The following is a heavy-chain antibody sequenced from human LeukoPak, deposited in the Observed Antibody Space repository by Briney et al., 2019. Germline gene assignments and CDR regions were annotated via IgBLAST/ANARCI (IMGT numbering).Heavy chain of an antibody. CDR1: GFTFSNNA. D-gene: IGHD3-22*01. Sequence: GGSLRLSCAASGFTFSNNAVSWVRQAPGKGLQWVSVIGASGTATYYADSVKGRFTISRDNSKNTLYLQMNSLRAEDTAVYYCAKLAVVNGYWGQGTLVTVSS. CDR2: IGASGTAT. J-gene: IGHJ4*02. V-gene: IGHV3-23*01. CDR3: AKLAVVNGY.